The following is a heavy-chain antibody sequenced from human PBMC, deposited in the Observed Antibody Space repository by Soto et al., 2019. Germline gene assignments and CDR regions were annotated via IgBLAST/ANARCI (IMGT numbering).Heavy chain of an antibody. CDR1: GYSFTDYH. Sequence: ASVKVSCKASGYSFTDYHIHWVRQAPGQGLEWLGRINPKSGGTSTAQKFQGWVTMTTDTSISTASMELTRLTSDDTAIYYCARGDSTDCSNGVCYFFYNHDMDVWSQGTTVT. CDR2: INPKSGGT. V-gene: IGHV1-2*04. CDR3: ARGDSTDCSNGVCYFFYNHDMDV. D-gene: IGHD2-8*01. J-gene: IGHJ6*02.